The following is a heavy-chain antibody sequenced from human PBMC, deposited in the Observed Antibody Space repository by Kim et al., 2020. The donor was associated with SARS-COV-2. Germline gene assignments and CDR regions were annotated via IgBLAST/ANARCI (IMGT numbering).Heavy chain of an antibody. CDR2: INAGNGNT. CDR1: GYTFTNYV. D-gene: IGHD3-10*01. J-gene: IGHJ3*02. V-gene: IGHV1-3*01. CDR3: ASQHASGNAFDI. Sequence: ASVKVSCKASGYTFTNYVMHWVRQAPGQRIEWMGWINAGNGNTKYSQKFQGRVTITRDTSASTAYMELSSLRSEDTAVYYCASQHASGNAFDIWGQGTMVTVSS.